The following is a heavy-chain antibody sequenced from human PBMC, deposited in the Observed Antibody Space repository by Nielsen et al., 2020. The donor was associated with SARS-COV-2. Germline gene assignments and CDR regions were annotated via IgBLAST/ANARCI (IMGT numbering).Heavy chain of an antibody. J-gene: IGHJ4*02. CDR1: GYTFTSYA. V-gene: IGHV1-3*01. D-gene: IGHD3-10*01. CDR2: INAGNGNT. CDR3: ARLEANMVRGVLWYYFDY. Sequence: ASVKVSCKASGYTFTSYAMHWVRQAPGQRLEWMGWINAGNGNTKYSQKFQGRVTITRDTSASTAYMELSSLRSEDTAVYYCARLEANMVRGVLWYYFDYWGQGTLVTVSS.